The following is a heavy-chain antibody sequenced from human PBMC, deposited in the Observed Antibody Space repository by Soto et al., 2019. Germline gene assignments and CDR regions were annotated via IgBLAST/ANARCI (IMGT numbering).Heavy chain of an antibody. CDR1: GGSISSSSYY. CDR2: IYYSGST. Sequence: PSETLSLTCTVSGGSISSSSYYWGWIRQPPGKGLEWIGSIYYSGSTYYNPSLKSRVTISVDTSKNQFSLKLSSVTAADTAVYYCARLISGYWGQGTLVTAPQ. D-gene: IGHD1-26*01. V-gene: IGHV4-39*01. CDR3: ARLISGY. J-gene: IGHJ4*02.